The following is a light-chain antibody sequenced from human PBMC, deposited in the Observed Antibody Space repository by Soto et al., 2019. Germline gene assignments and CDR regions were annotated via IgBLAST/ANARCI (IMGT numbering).Light chain of an antibody. CDR1: RGIRNS. CDR3: QQRSKWSIT. V-gene: IGKV3-11*01. J-gene: IGKJ5*01. CDR2: DAS. Sequence: TQSPATLSVSPGERATLPCCARRGIRNSLAWYQQKPGQATRLLIYDASTRATGIPARFSGSGSGADFTLTISSLEPEDFAVYYCQQRSKWSITFGQGTRLEIK.